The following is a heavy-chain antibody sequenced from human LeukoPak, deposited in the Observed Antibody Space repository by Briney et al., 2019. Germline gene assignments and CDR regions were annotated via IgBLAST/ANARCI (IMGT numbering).Heavy chain of an antibody. CDR2: ISYDGNNK. CDR1: GFTFSSYA. V-gene: IGHV3-30*15. CDR3: ASSRSGWIYFDY. J-gene: IGHJ4*02. Sequence: GGSLRLSCAASGFTFSSYAMHWVRQAPGKGLEWVAVISYDGNNKYYADSVKGRFTISRDNSKNTLYLQMSSLRVEDTAVYYCASSRSGWIYFDYWGQGTLVTVSS. D-gene: IGHD6-19*01.